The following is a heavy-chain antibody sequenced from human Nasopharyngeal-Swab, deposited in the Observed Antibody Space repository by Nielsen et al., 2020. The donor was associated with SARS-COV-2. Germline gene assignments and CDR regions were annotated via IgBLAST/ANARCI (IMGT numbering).Heavy chain of an antibody. CDR1: GFTFSNAW. V-gene: IGHV3-15*01. CDR3: TTPAEAAAATGYYYGMDV. Sequence: GRSLRLSCAASGFTFSNAWMSWVRQAPGKGLEWVGRIKSKTDGGTTDYAAPVKGRFTISRDDSKNTLYLQMNSLKTEDTAVYYCTTPAEAAAATGYYYGMDVWGQGTTVTVSS. CDR2: IKSKTDGGTT. D-gene: IGHD6-13*01. J-gene: IGHJ6*02.